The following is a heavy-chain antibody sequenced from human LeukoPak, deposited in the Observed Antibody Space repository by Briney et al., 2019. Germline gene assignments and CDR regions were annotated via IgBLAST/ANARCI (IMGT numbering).Heavy chain of an antibody. CDR2: ISSSSSYT. Sequence: PGGSLRLSCAASGFTFSSYSMNWVRQAPGKGLEWVSSISSSSSYTYYADSVKGRFTISRDNAKNSLYLQMNSLRAEDTAVYYCARDYCSGGSCFDYWGQGTLVTVSS. CDR3: ARDYCSGGSCFDY. CDR1: GFTFSSYS. J-gene: IGHJ4*02. V-gene: IGHV3-21*01. D-gene: IGHD2-15*01.